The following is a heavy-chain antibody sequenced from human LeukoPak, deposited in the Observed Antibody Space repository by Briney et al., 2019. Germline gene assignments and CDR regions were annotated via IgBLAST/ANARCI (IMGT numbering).Heavy chain of an antibody. V-gene: IGHV3-23*01. CDR1: GCTFSAYC. J-gene: IGHJ4*02. Sequence: GGSLILSCAASGCTFSAYCMSLFRQAPAKGLEWVSALSRSGDRTYYADSVKGRFTISRDISKSTLSLQMNSLRAEDTAIYYCAREIRGYGDYDYWGQGTLVTVSS. D-gene: IGHD4-17*01. CDR3: AREIRGYGDYDY. CDR2: LSRSGDRT.